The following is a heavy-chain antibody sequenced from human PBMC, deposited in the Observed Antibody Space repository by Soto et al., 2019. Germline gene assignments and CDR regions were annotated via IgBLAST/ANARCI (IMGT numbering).Heavy chain of an antibody. CDR3: ARDGKGMFGVLAESWADAFDI. V-gene: IGHV4-31*03. D-gene: IGHD3-3*01. Sequence: QVQLQESGPGLVKPSQTLSLTCTVSGGSISSGGYYWSWIRQHPGKGLEWIGYIYYSGSTYYNPSLKSRVTISVDTSKNQFSLKLSPVTAADTAVYYCARDGKGMFGVLAESWADAFDIWGQGTMVTVSS. CDR2: IYYSGST. J-gene: IGHJ3*02. CDR1: GGSISSGGYY.